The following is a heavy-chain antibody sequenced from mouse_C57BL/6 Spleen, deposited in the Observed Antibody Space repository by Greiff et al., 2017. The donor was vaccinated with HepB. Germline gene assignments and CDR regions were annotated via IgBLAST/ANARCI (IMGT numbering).Heavy chain of an antibody. CDR1: GYAFTNYL. J-gene: IGHJ1*03. CDR2: INPGSGGT. D-gene: IGHD1-1*01. Sequence: LVESGAELVRPGTSVKVSCKASGYAFTNYLIEWVKQRPGQGLEWIGVINPGSGGTNYNEKFKGKATLTADKSSSTAYMQLSRLTSEDSAVFFCARSGITTVVDWYFDVWGTGTTVTVSS. CDR3: ARSGITTVVDWYFDV. V-gene: IGHV1-54*01.